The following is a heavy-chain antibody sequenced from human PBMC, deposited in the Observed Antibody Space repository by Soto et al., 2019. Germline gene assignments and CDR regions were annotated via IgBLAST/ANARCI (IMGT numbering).Heavy chain of an antibody. D-gene: IGHD6-19*01. CDR1: GASISDNY. V-gene: IGHV4-59*01. CDR2: IYDSGNT. J-gene: IGHJ4*02. Sequence: QVQLQESGQGLVEPSETLSLTCTVSGASISDNYWSWIRQPPGKGLEWIGYIYDSGNTNYSPSLPSRVTISVDRSKNQFSRTLNAVHAAYKAVYYCARYRRGTGWYYLDYWVQGTLVTVSS. CDR3: ARYRRGTGWYYLDY.